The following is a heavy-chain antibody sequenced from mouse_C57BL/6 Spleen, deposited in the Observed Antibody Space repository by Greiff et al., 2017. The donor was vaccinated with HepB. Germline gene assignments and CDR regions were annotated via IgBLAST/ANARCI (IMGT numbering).Heavy chain of an antibody. CDR3: ARSDYDTGFAY. J-gene: IGHJ3*01. Sequence: QVHVKQSGAELVKPGASVKISCKASGYAFSSYWMNWVKQRPGKGLEWIGQIYPGDGDTNYNGKFKGKATLTADKSSSTAYMQLSSLTSEDSAVYFCARSDYDTGFAYWGQGTLVTVSA. D-gene: IGHD2-4*01. CDR2: IYPGDGDT. CDR1: GYAFSSYW. V-gene: IGHV1-80*01.